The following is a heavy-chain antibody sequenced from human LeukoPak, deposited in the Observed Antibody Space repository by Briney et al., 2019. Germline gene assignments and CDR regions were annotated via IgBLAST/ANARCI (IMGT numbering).Heavy chain of an antibody. CDR1: GSTFISNG. J-gene: IGHJ4*02. CDR2: ISGSGGST. D-gene: IGHD1/OR15-1a*01. V-gene: IGHV3-23*01. CDR3: AKDRTHNGITGTIFDY. Sequence: PGGSLRPSLAPPGSTFISNGMSWVRQPPGKGLGWGSVISGSGGSTYYADSVKGRFTISRDNSQNTLFLQMNSLRAEDTAVYYCAKDRTHNGITGTIFDYWGQGTLVTVSS.